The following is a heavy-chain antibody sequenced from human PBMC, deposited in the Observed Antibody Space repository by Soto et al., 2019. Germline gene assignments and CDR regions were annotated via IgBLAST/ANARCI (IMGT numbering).Heavy chain of an antibody. CDR1: GFAFSSHP. CDR3: ARRVIGSSRAFDI. CDR2: ISDGGDLT. J-gene: IGHJ3*02. V-gene: IGHV3-23*01. Sequence: GGSLRLSCAASGFAFSSHPMSWVRQAPEKGLEWVAGISDGGDLTYNADSVRGRFTISRDNSRNTLYLQMNSLRAEDTAVYYCARRVIGSSRAFDIWGQGTMSPSP. D-gene: IGHD3-10*01.